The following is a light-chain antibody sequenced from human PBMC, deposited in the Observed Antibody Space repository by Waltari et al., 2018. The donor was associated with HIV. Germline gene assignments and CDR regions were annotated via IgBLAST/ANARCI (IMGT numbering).Light chain of an antibody. CDR3: CSYAGSSTYV. V-gene: IGLV2-23*02. CDR1: SSDVGSSNL. Sequence: QSALPQPASVSGSPGQSITISCTGTSSDVGSSNLVSWYQQHPGKAPKLMIYEVSKRPSGVSNRFSGSKSGNTASLTISGLQAEDEADYYCCSYAGSSTYVFGTGTKVTVL. J-gene: IGLJ1*01. CDR2: EVS.